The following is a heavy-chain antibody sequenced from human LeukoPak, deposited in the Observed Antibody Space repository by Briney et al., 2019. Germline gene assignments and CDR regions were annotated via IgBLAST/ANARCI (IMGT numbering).Heavy chain of an antibody. CDR2: VYYSGST. V-gene: IGHV4-59*01. CDR1: GGSISSYY. D-gene: IGHD3-10*01. CDR3: ARDLGGRLGSTNWFDP. J-gene: IGHJ5*02. Sequence: SETLSLTCTVPGGSISSYYWSWIRQPPGKGLEWIGYVYYSGSTNYNPSLKSRVTISVDTSKNQFSLKLSSVTAADTAVYYCARDLGGRLGSTNWFDPWGQGTLVTVSS.